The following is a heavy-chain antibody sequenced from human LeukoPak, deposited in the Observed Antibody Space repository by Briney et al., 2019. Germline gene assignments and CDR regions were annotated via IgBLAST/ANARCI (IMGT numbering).Heavy chain of an antibody. V-gene: IGHV3-9*01. J-gene: IGHJ4*02. Sequence: GGSLRLSCAASGFTLDDYAMHWVRQAPGKGLEWVSGISWNSGSIGYADSVKGRFTISRDNAKNSLYLQMNSLRAEDTAVYYCARIFGYSSIYYFEYWGQGTLVTVSS. D-gene: IGHD6-13*01. CDR2: ISWNSGSI. CDR1: GFTLDDYA. CDR3: ARIFGYSSIYYFEY.